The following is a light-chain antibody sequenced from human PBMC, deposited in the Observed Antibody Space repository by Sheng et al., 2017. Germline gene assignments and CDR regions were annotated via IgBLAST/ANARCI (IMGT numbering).Light chain of an antibody. Sequence: EIVLTQSPATLSLSPGERATLSCRASQTVDSIYLAWYQQKPGQSPRLLIYGASNRATGIPDRFSGSGSGTDFTLTISRLEPEDFAVYYCQQRSNWPPYTFGQGTKLEI. V-gene: IGKV3D-20*02. J-gene: IGKJ2*01. CDR3: QQRSNWPPYT. CDR2: GAS. CDR1: QTVDSIY.